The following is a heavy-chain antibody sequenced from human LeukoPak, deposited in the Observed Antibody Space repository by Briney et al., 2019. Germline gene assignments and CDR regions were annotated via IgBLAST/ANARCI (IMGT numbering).Heavy chain of an antibody. D-gene: IGHD2-8*02. Sequence: GSLRLSCAASGFSFSGYWMSWVRQAPGKGLEWVANIKKDDGSEKYYADSVKGRFTISRDNAKNLLYLQMNSLRVEDAAVYYCVRDFVYSTGWGQGTLVTVSS. V-gene: IGHV3-7*03. CDR2: IKKDDGSEK. CDR1: GFSFSGYW. J-gene: IGHJ4*02. CDR3: VRDFVYSTG.